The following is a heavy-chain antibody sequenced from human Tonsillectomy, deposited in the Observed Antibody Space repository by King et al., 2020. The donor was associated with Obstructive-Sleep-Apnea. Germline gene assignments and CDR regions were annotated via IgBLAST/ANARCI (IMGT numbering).Heavy chain of an antibody. D-gene: IGHD6-25*01. CDR2: VSHDGNCK. Sequence: VQLVESGGGVVQPGGSLRLSCAASGFTFSNFAMHWVRQAPGKGLEWVAVVSHDGNCKYFAESVKGRCTISRDRSKNTLFLQMNSLIADETAAYYCAKDHGYSGAQYYFDSWGQGTLVTVSS. CDR3: AKDHGYSGAQYYFDS. CDR1: GFTFSNFA. J-gene: IGHJ4*02. V-gene: IGHV3-30*18.